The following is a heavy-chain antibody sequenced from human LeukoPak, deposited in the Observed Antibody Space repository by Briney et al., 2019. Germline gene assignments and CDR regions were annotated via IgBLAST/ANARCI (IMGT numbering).Heavy chain of an antibody. J-gene: IGHJ5*02. CDR1: GGSISSGGYS. Sequence: SETLSLTCAVSGGSISSGGYSWSWIRQPPGKGLEWIGYIYHSGSTYYNPSLKSRVTISVDRSKNQFSLKLSSVTAADTAVYYCARVVVAVAGPTNWFDPWGQGTLVTVSS. D-gene: IGHD6-19*01. CDR2: IYHSGST. V-gene: IGHV4-30-2*01. CDR3: ARVVVAVAGPTNWFDP.